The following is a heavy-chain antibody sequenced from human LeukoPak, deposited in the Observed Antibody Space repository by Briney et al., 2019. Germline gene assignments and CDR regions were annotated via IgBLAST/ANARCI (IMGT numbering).Heavy chain of an antibody. J-gene: IGHJ3*02. CDR2: ISGSGGST. CDR3: AKMGPTLGYCSGGSCYKSDAFDI. Sequence: GGSLRLSCAASGFTFSSYAMSWVRQAPGKGLEWVSAISGSGGSTYYADSVKGRFTISRDNSKNTLYLQMNSLRAEDTAVYYCAKMGPTLGYCSGGSCYKSDAFDIWGQGTMVTVSS. D-gene: IGHD2-15*01. V-gene: IGHV3-23*01. CDR1: GFTFSSYA.